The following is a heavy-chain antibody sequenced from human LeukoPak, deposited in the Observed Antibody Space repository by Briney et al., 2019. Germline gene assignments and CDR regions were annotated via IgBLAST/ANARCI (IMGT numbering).Heavy chain of an antibody. Sequence: GASVKVSCKASGYTFTSYYMHWVRQAPGQGLEWMGIINPSGGSTSYAQKFQGRLTITKNTSTSTSCMELSGLRSDDTAVYYCARDFEYTYGYYAFDIWGQGTMVTVSS. V-gene: IGHV1-46*01. D-gene: IGHD5-18*01. CDR3: ARDFEYTYGYYAFDI. CDR2: INPSGGST. J-gene: IGHJ3*02. CDR1: GYTFTSYY.